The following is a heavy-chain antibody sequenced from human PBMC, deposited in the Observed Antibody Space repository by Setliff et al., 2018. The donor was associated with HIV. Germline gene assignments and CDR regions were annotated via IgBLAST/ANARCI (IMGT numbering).Heavy chain of an antibody. CDR3: ARDRSSGWSKDWFDT. CDR2: IIHSGSI. D-gene: IGHD6-19*01. V-gene: IGHV4-34*12. J-gene: IGHJ5*02. Sequence: SETLSLTCAVYGGSFNDYYWSWIRQPPGKGLEWIGEIIHSGSINYNPSLNSRVTTSVDTSKNQFSMRLTSVTAADTAMYHCARDRSSGWSKDWFDTWGQGILVTVSS. CDR1: GGSFNDYY.